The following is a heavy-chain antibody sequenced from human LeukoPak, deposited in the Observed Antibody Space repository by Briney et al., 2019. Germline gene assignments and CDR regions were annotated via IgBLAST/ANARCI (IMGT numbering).Heavy chain of an antibody. J-gene: IGHJ3*02. CDR2: MYTSGST. CDR1: GDSISSYY. V-gene: IGHV4-4*07. D-gene: IGHD3-22*01. CDR3: ARVVYDSSGYYFYAFDI. Sequence: PSETLSLTCTVSGDSISSYYWSWIRQPAGKGLEWIGRMYTSGSTDYNPALKSRVTLSVDTSKNQFSLKLSSVTAADTAVYYCARVVYDSSGYYFYAFDIWGQGTMVTVSS.